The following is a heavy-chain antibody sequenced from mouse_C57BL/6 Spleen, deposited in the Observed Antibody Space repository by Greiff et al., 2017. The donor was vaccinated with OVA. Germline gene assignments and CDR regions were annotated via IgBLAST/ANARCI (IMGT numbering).Heavy chain of an antibody. J-gene: IGHJ3*01. D-gene: IGHD2-4*01. CDR3: ARRGYDYDWFAY. V-gene: IGHV1-55*01. CDR1: GYTFTSYW. CDR2: IYPGSGST. Sequence: QVQLQQPGAELVKPGASVKMSCKASGYTFTSYWITWVKQRPRQGLEWIGDIYPGSGSTNYNEKFKSKATLTVDTSSSTAYMQLSSLTSEDSAVYYCARRGYDYDWFAYWGKGTLVTVSA.